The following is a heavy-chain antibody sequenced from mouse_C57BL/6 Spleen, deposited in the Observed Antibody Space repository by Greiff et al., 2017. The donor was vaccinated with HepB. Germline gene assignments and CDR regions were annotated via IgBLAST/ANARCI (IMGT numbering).Heavy chain of an antibody. CDR2: IDPEDGET. V-gene: IGHV14-2*01. D-gene: IGHD4-1*02. J-gene: IGHJ4*01. Sequence: EVQVVESGAELVKPGASVKLSCTASGFNIKDYYMHWVKQRTEQGLEWIGRIDPEDGETKYAPKFQGKATITADTSSNTAYLQLSSLTSEDTAVYYCARSSTGTYYYAMDYWGQGTSVTVSS. CDR3: ARSSTGTYYYAMDY. CDR1: GFNIKDYY.